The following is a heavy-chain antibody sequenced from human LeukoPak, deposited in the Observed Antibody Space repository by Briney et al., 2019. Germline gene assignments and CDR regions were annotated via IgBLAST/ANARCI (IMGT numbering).Heavy chain of an antibody. CDR2: ISAYNGNT. Sequence: GASVKVSCKASGYTFTSYGISWVRQAPGQGLEWMGWISAYNGNTNYAQKLQGRVTMTTDTSTSTAYMELRSLRSDDTAVYYCARTHYDFWSGYFEVPYGMDVWGQGTTVTVSS. J-gene: IGHJ6*02. CDR1: GYTFTSYG. V-gene: IGHV1-18*01. CDR3: ARTHYDFWSGYFEVPYGMDV. D-gene: IGHD3-3*01.